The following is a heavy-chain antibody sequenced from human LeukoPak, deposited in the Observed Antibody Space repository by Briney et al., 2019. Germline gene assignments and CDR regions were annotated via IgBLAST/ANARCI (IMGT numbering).Heavy chain of an antibody. CDR3: ARALVNYYDVLTGYYKHPTDAFDL. CDR1: GGSISSGSCY. D-gene: IGHD3-9*01. V-gene: IGHV4-61*02. CDR2: IYTSGST. J-gene: IGHJ3*01. Sequence: SETLSLTCTVSGGSISSGSCYWSWIRQPAGKGLEWIGRIYTSGSTNYNPSLKSRVTISVDTSKNQFSLKLSSVAAADTAVYYCARALVNYYDVLTGYYKHPTDAFDLWGQGTLVTVSS.